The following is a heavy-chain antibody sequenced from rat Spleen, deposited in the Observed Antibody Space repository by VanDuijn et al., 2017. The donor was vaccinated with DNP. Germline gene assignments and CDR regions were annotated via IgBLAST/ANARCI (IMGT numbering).Heavy chain of an antibody. V-gene: IGHV3-1*01. D-gene: IGHD4-3*01. J-gene: IGHJ2*01. CDR2: INSAGST. CDR1: GYSITSNY. CDR3: ARGIRGTGYYFDY. Sequence: EVQLQESGPGLVKPSQSLSLTCSVTGYSITSNYWGWIRKFPGNTMEWMGNINSAGSTNYNPSLKSRISITRETSKNQFFLQLNSVITEDTDTYYCARGIRGTGYYFDYWGQGVMVTVSS.